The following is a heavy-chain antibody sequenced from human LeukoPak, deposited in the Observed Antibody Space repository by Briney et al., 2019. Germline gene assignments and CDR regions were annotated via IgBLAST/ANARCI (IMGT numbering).Heavy chain of an antibody. CDR2: IYYSGST. CDR3: ARLNPSGYYYFGFDY. D-gene: IGHD3-22*01. CDR1: GGSISSYY. J-gene: IGHJ4*02. Sequence: SETLSLTCTVSGGSISSYYWSWIRQPPGKGLEWIGYIYYSGSTNYNPSLKSRVTISVDTSKNQFSLKLSSVTAADTAVYYCARLNPSGYYYFGFDYWGQGTLVTVSS. V-gene: IGHV4-59*12.